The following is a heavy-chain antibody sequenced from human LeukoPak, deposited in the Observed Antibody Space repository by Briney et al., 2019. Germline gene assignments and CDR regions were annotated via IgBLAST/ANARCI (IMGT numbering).Heavy chain of an antibody. J-gene: IGHJ3*02. Sequence: SETLSLTCTVSGGSISSYYWSWIQQPPGKGLEWIGYIYYSGSTNYNPSLKSRVTISVDTSKNQFSLKLSSVTAADTAVYYCARSGWLGDAFDIWGQGTMVTVSS. D-gene: IGHD6-19*01. CDR1: GGSISSYY. V-gene: IGHV4-59*01. CDR3: ARSGWLGDAFDI. CDR2: IYYSGST.